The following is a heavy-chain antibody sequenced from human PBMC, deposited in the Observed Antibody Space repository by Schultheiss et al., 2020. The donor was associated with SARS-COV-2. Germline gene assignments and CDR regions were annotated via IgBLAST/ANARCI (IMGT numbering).Heavy chain of an antibody. CDR2: INHSGST. CDR1: GGSFSGYY. V-gene: IGHV4-34*01. J-gene: IGHJ4*02. Sequence: SETLSHTCAVYGGSFSGYYWSWIRQPPGKGLEWIGEINHSGSTNYNPSLKSRVTISVDTSKNQFSLKLSYVTAADTAVYYCARVRGGGDDDYWGQGTLVTVSS. CDR3: ARVRGGGDDDY. D-gene: IGHD2-21*02.